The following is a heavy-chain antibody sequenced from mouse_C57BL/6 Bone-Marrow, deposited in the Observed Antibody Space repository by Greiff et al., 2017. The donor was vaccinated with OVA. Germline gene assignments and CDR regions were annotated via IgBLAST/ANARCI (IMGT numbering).Heavy chain of an antibody. CDR1: GYPFPTSW. D-gene: IGHD2-4*01. V-gene: IGHV1-7*01. CDR3: ARCDYDPWFAY. CDR2: INPSSGYP. J-gene: IGHJ3*01. Sequence: QVQLHQSGADLAKPGASVKLSCKAPGYPFPTSWLPWVRQRPGQGLEWIGYINPSSGYPKYNQKFKDKATLTADKSSSTAYLQLSSLTYEDSAVYYCARCDYDPWFAYWGQGTLVTVSA.